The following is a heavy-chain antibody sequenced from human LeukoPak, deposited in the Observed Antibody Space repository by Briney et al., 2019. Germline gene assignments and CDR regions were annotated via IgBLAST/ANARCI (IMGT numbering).Heavy chain of an antibody. CDR2: ISGSGGST. Sequence: GGSLRLSCAASGFTFSSYAMSWVRQAPGKGLEWVSAISGSGGSTYYADSVKGRFTISRDNSKNTLYLQMNSLRAEDTAVYYCAKDSTLGYSGYDLDWYFDLWGRGTLVTVSS. CDR1: GFTFSSYA. CDR3: AKDSTLGYSGYDLDWYFDL. V-gene: IGHV3-23*01. D-gene: IGHD5-12*01. J-gene: IGHJ2*01.